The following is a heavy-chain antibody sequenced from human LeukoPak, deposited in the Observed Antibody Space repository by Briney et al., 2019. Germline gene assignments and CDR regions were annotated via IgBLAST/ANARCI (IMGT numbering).Heavy chain of an antibody. CDR3: ARAKNYDFWSGYPYYFDY. J-gene: IGHJ4*02. CDR2: INHSGST. CDR1: GGSFSGYY. D-gene: IGHD3-3*01. Sequence: SETLSLTCAVYGGSFSGYYWSWIRQPPGKGLEWIGEINHSGSTNYNPSLKSRVTISVDTSKNQFSLKLSSVTAADTAVYYCARAKNYDFWSGYPYYFDYWGQGTLVTVSS. V-gene: IGHV4-34*01.